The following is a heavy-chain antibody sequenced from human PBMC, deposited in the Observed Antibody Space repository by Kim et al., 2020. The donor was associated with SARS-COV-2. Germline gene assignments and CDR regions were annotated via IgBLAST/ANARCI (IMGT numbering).Heavy chain of an antibody. D-gene: IGHD6-13*01. CDR2: IYYSGST. CDR3: ARHKPYSSSFGYNWFDP. CDR1: GGSISSSSYY. Sequence: SETLSLTCTVSGGSISSSSYYWGWIRQPPGKGLEWIGSIYYSGSTYYNPSLKSRVTISVDTSKNQFSLKLSSVTVADTAVYYCARHKPYSSSFGYNWFDPWGQGTLVTVSS. V-gene: IGHV4-39*01. J-gene: IGHJ5*02.